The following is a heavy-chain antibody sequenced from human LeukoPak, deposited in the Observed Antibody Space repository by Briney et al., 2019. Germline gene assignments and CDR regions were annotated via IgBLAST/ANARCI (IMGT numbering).Heavy chain of an antibody. CDR2: IYHSGST. Sequence: SETLSLTCTVSGDSISSSSYYWGWIRQPPGKGLEWIGSIYHSGSTYYNPSLKSRVTISVDTSKNQFSLKLSSVTAADTAVYYCARDPRLHAFHPTHDDDYWGQGTLVTVSS. V-gene: IGHV4-39*07. J-gene: IGHJ4*02. D-gene: IGHD4-11*01. CDR3: ARDPRLHAFHPTHDDDY. CDR1: GDSISSSSYY.